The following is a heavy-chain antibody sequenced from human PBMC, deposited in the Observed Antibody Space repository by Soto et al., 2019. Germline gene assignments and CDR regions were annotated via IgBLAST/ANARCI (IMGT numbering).Heavy chain of an antibody. CDR1: GGSISSGGSY. J-gene: IGHJ5*01. Sequence: KTSDTLSLTSTVSGGSISSGGSYWSWSRQRPGRRLRWIGENYYPGTHYYNPSHNRRVTISVDPSKNQFSLKLSSVTAADTAVYYFARDTDSGWFDYWGQGTLVTVSS. CDR2: NYYPGTH. CDR3: ARDTDSGWFDY. D-gene: IGHD6-19*01. V-gene: IGHV4-31*03.